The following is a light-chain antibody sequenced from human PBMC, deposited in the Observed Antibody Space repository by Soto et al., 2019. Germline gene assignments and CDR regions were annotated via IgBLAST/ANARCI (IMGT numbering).Light chain of an antibody. J-gene: IGLJ1*01. CDR3: CSYAGSSTLNV. Sequence: QSALTQPASVSGSPGQSITISCTGTSSDVGSYNLVSWYQQHPGKAPKLMIYEGSKRPSGVSNRFSGSKSGNTASLTNAGLPDEDDADYYCCSYAGSSTLNVFGTGTKLTVL. CDR2: EGS. V-gene: IGLV2-23*01. CDR1: SSDVGSYNL.